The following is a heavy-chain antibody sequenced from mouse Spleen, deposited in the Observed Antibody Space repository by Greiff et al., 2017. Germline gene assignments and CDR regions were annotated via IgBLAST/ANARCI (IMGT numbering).Heavy chain of an antibody. Sequence: QVQLQQSGAELVRPGASVTLSCKASGYTFTDYEMHWVKQTPVHGLEWIGAIDPETGGTAYNQKFKGKATLTADKSSSTAYMELRSLTSEDSAVYYCTTGTAWFAYWGQGTLVTVSA. CDR1: GYTFTDYE. CDR2: IDPETGGT. D-gene: IGHD4-1*01. CDR3: TTGTAWFAY. J-gene: IGHJ3*01. V-gene: IGHV1-15*01.